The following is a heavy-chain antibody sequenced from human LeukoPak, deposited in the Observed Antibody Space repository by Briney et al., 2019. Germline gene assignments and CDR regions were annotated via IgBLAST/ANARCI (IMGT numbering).Heavy chain of an antibody. V-gene: IGHV3-30*02. CDR3: AREGPIVVVVAADAFDI. Sequence: GGSLRLSCAASGFTFSSYGMHWVRQAPGKGLEWVAFIRYDGSNKYYADSVKGRFTISRDNAKNSLYLQMNSLRAEDTAVYYCAREGPIVVVVAADAFDIWGQGTMVTVSS. D-gene: IGHD2-15*01. CDR2: IRYDGSNK. J-gene: IGHJ3*02. CDR1: GFTFSSYG.